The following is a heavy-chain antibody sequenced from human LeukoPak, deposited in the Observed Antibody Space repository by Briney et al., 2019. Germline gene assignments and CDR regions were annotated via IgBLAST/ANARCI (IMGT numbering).Heavy chain of an antibody. J-gene: IGHJ4*02. CDR3: AREQNYYGSGSFLGGIDY. D-gene: IGHD3-10*01. V-gene: IGHV4-38-2*02. Sequence: PSETLSLTCTVSGYSISSGYYWGWIRQPPGKGREWIGSIYHSGSTYYNPSLKSRVTISVDTSKNQFSLKLTSVTAADTAVYYCAREQNYYGSGSFLGGIDYWGQGTLVTVSS. CDR1: GYSISSGYY. CDR2: IYHSGST.